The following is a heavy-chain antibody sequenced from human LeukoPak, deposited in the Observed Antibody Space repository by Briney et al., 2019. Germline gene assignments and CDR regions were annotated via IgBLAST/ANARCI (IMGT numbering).Heavy chain of an antibody. V-gene: IGHV4-34*01. D-gene: IGHD3-9*01. CDR2: INHSGST. CDR3: ARYDILTGSDY. Sequence: PSETLSLTCAVYGGSFSGYYWSWIRQPPGKGLEWIGEINHSGSTNYNPSLKSRVTISVDTSKSQFSLKLSSVTAADTAVYYCARYDILTGSDYWGQGTLVTVSS. J-gene: IGHJ4*02. CDR1: GGSFSGYY.